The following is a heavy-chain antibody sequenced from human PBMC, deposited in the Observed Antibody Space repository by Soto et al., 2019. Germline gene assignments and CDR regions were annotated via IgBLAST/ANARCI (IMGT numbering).Heavy chain of an antibody. V-gene: IGHV1-46*01. Sequence: ASVKVSCKASGYTFTSYYMHWVRQAPGQGLEWMGIINPSGGSTSYAQKFRGRVTMTRDTSTSTVYMELSSLRSEDTAVYYCARLKIGSWYSGAFDIWGQGTLVTVSS. CDR1: GYTFTSYY. CDR3: ARLKIGSWYSGAFDI. D-gene: IGHD6-13*01. J-gene: IGHJ3*02. CDR2: INPSGGST.